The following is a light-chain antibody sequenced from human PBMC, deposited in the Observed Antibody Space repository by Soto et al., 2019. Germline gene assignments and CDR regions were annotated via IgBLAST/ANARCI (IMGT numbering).Light chain of an antibody. CDR1: QNIDSW. V-gene: IGKV1-5*01. CDR2: GAT. Sequence: DIRMTQSPSTLSASVGDRVTITCRASQNIDSWLAWYQQKPGKAPKIMIYGATSLESGVPSRFSASGSGTEFTLTISSLQPDDFATYYCQHYNSYGTFGQGNRVEI. J-gene: IGKJ1*01. CDR3: QHYNSYGT.